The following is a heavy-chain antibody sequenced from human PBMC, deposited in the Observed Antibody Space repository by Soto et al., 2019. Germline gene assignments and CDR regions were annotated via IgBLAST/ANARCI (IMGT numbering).Heavy chain of an antibody. D-gene: IGHD3-22*01. CDR3: ARVPYYYDSPHYYGMDV. V-gene: IGHV1-18*01. J-gene: IGHJ6*02. Sequence: ASVKVSCKASGYTFTRYGISWVLQAPGQRLEWMGWISAYNGNTNYAQKLQGRVTMTTDTSTSTAYRELRRLRSDATAVYYCARVPYYYDSPHYYGMDVWGQGTTVTVSS. CDR1: GYTFTRYG. CDR2: ISAYNGNT.